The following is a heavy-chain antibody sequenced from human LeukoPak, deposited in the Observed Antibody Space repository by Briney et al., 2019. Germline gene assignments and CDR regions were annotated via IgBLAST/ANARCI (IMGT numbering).Heavy chain of an antibody. Sequence: PGGSLRLSCAASGFTFSTYNMNWVRQAPGKGLEWVAFIRYDGNDKYYAKSVKGRFTISRDTSRNTVSLQMNSLRLEDTAIYYCAKPLMRDRWFGESWGQGTLVTVSS. V-gene: IGHV3-30*02. CDR3: AKPLMRDRWFGES. CDR2: IRYDGNDK. J-gene: IGHJ5*02. CDR1: GFTFSTYN. D-gene: IGHD3-10*01.